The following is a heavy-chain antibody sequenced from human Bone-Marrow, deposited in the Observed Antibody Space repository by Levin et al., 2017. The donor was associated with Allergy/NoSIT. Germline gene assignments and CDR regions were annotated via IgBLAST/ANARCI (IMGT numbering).Heavy chain of an antibody. CDR3: ARVGYYPLIDY. D-gene: IGHD3-3*01. Sequence: PSETLSLTCAVSGFTFSSYWMHWVRQAPGKGLVWVSHITTDGSSTTYADSVKGRFTISRDNAKSTLYLQMNSLRAEDTAVYYCARVGYYPLIDYWGQGTLVTVSS. J-gene: IGHJ4*02. V-gene: IGHV3-74*01. CDR1: GFTFSSYW. CDR2: ITTDGSST.